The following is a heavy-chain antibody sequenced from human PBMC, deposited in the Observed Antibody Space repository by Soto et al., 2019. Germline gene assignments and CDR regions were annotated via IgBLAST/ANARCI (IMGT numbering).Heavy chain of an antibody. CDR2: VNHSGST. Sequence: SETLSLTCAVYGGSFSGYYWSWIRQPPGKGLEWIGEVNHSGSTNYNPSLKSRVTISVDTSKNQFSLKLSSVTAADTAVYYCARRRSSYPPNWFDPWGQGTLVTVSS. J-gene: IGHJ5*02. CDR3: ARRRSSYPPNWFDP. V-gene: IGHV4-34*01. D-gene: IGHD6-13*01. CDR1: GGSFSGYY.